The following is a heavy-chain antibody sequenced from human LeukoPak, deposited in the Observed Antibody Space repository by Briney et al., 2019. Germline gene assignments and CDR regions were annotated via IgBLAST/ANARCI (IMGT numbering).Heavy chain of an antibody. CDR2: IRSKANSYAT. CDR3: AREPTYRSSLDF. CDR1: GFTFSGSA. J-gene: IGHJ4*02. V-gene: IGHV3-73*01. D-gene: IGHD6-6*01. Sequence: GGSLRLSCAASGFTFSGSAMHWVRQASGKGLEWVGRIRSKANSYATAYAASVKGRFTISRDDSKNTAYLQMNSLRPEDTAVYYCAREPTYRSSLDFWGQGTLVTVSS.